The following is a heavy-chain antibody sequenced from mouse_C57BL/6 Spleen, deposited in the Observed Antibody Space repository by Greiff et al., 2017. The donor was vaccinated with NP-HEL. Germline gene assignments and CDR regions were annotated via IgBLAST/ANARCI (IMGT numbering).Heavy chain of an antibody. CDR1: GFTFSDYY. CDR3: ARQDDYDPAWFAY. J-gene: IGHJ3*01. CDR2: ISNGGGST. D-gene: IGHD2-4*01. Sequence: EVQGVESGGGLVQPGGSLKLSCAASGFTFSDYYMYWVRQTPEKRLEWVAYISNGGGSTYYPDTVKGRFTISRDNAKNTLYLQMSRLKSEDTAMYYCARQDDYDPAWFAYWGQGTLVTVSA. V-gene: IGHV5-12*01.